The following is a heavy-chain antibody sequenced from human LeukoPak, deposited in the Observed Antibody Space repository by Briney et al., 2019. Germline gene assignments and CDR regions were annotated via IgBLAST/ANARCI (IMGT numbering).Heavy chain of an antibody. V-gene: IGHV4-59*01. CDR2: IYYSGST. Sequence: SETLSLTCTVSGGSISSYYWSWIRQPPGKGLGWIGYIYYSGSTNYNPSLKSRVTISVDTSKNQFSLKLSSVTAADTAVYYCARVDDSSGYHHFDYWGQGTLVTVSS. CDR3: ARVDDSSGYHHFDY. J-gene: IGHJ4*02. D-gene: IGHD3-22*01. CDR1: GGSISSYY.